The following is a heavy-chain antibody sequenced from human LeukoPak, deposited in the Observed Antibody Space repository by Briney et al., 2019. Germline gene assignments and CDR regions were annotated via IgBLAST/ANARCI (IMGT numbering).Heavy chain of an antibody. Sequence: SETLSLTCTVSGGSISSSSYYWGWIRQPPGKGLEWIGSIYYSGSTYYNPSLKSRVTISVDTSKNQFSLKLSSVTAADTAVYYCARGEYHYDYVWGSYRPEYYFDYWGQGTLVTVSS. CDR2: IYYSGST. CDR1: GGSISSSSYY. CDR3: ARGEYHYDYVWGSYRPEYYFDY. J-gene: IGHJ4*02. V-gene: IGHV4-39*07. D-gene: IGHD3-16*02.